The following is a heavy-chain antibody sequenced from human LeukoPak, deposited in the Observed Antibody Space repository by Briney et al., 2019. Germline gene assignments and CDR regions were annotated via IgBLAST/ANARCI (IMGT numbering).Heavy chain of an antibody. J-gene: IGHJ4*02. D-gene: IGHD3-10*01. CDR1: GFTFRSYA. Sequence: GGSLRLSCAASGFTFRSYAMHWVRQAPGKGLEWVAVIWYDGSDQYYADSVKGRFIISRDNSKNTLYLQMNSLRAEDTAVYYCARLKPSSGGLGWWGQGTLVTVSS. CDR2: IWYDGSDQ. CDR3: ARLKPSSGGLGW. V-gene: IGHV3-33*01.